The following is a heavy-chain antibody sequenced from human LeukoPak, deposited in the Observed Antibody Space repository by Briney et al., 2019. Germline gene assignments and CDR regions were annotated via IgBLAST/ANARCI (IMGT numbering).Heavy chain of an antibody. CDR3: ARLSPDGGGGTFFDY. V-gene: IGHV4-4*07. D-gene: IGHD3-16*01. Sequence: SETLSLTCTVSGGSITSYYWSWIRQPAGKGLEWLGRIYSSGSTHYNPSLESRLTMSVDTSKNRFSLKLSSVTAADTAVYYCARLSPDGGGGTFFDYWGQGTLVTVSS. J-gene: IGHJ4*02. CDR1: GGSITSYY. CDR2: IYSSGST.